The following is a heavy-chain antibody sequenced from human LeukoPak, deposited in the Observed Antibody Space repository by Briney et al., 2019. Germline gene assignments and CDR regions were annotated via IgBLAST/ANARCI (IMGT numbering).Heavy chain of an antibody. Sequence: ASVKVSCKASGYRFSSYYIHWVRQAPGEGLEWMGMINPTGGRTRYAQSFQGRVTMARDTSTSTVDMELSSLKSEDTAVYYCTRTQYDSSGNFYFDNWGQGTLVTVSS. CDR1: GYRFSSYY. D-gene: IGHD3-22*01. J-gene: IGHJ4*02. CDR2: INPTGGRT. V-gene: IGHV1-46*01. CDR3: TRTQYDSSGNFYFDN.